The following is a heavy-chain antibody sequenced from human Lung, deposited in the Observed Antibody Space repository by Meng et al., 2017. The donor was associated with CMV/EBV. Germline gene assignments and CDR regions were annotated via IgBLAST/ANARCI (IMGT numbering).Heavy chain of an antibody. V-gene: IGHV4-34*01. Sequence: SXTXSLXXAVYGGTFSRYYWTWIRQLPGKGLEWIGEVNHRGSTNYNPSLKSRVTIPADTSKNQFSLRLSSVTAADTAGYNCAREPISGEAYRGFDPWGQGTXVTVAS. D-gene: IGHD3-3*01. CDR3: AREPISGEAYRGFDP. CDR1: GGTFSRYY. CDR2: VNHRGST. J-gene: IGHJ5*02.